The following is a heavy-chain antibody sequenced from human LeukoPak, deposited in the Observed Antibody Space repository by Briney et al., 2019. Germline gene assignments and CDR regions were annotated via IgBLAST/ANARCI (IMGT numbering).Heavy chain of an antibody. D-gene: IGHD3-16*01. J-gene: IGHJ6*02. V-gene: IGHV1-69*13. Sequence: ASVKVSCKASGNSISNYAVSWVRQAPGQGFEWMGGIIPIFGTADYAQKFQGRVTITADQSTSTTYMALSSLKSEDTATYYCTTRACHAGGCSSSFYYYYGLHFWGQGTRSPSR. CDR2: IIPIFGTA. CDR1: GNSISNYA. CDR3: TTRACHAGGCSSSFYYYYGLHF.